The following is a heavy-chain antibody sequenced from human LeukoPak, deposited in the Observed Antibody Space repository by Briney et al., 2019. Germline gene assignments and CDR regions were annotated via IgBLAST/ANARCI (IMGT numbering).Heavy chain of an antibody. CDR1: GFTFSNYA. D-gene: IGHD4-17*01. J-gene: IGHJ5*02. CDR2: ISYDGSSK. Sequence: GGSLRLSCVASGFTFSNYAMHWVRQAPGKGLEWVAFISYDGSSKYYADSVKGRFTISRDNSKNMMYLQMSSLRAEDTAVYYCARRGHDYGDSEWFDPWGQGTLVTVSS. CDR3: ARRGHDYGDSEWFDP. V-gene: IGHV3-30*04.